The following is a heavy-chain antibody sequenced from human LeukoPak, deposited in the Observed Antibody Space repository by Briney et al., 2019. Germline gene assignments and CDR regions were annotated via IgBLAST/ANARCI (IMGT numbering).Heavy chain of an antibody. CDR1: GGSFSGYY. J-gene: IGHJ3*02. V-gene: IGHV4-34*01. Sequence: SETLSLTCAVYGGSFSGYYWSWIRQPPGKGLEWIGEINHSGSTNYNPSLKSRVTISVDTSKNQFSLKLSSVTAADTAVYYCARGQYSSGYSDAFDIWGQGTMVTVSS. D-gene: IGHD3-22*01. CDR3: ARGQYSSGYSDAFDI. CDR2: INHSGST.